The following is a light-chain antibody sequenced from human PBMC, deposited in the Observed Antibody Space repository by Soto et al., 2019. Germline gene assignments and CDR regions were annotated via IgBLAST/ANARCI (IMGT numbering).Light chain of an antibody. Sequence: ALTQPASVSGSPGQSITISCTGTSSDVGGYNYVSWYQQHPGKAPKLMIYEVSNRPSGVSNRFSGSKSGNTASLTISGLQAEDEADYYCSSYTSSSTLLYVFGTGTKVTVL. CDR3: SSYTSSSTLLYV. J-gene: IGLJ1*01. CDR2: EVS. CDR1: SSDVGGYNY. V-gene: IGLV2-14*01.